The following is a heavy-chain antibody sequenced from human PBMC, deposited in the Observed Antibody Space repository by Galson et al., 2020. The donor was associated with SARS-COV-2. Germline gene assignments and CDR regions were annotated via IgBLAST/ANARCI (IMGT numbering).Heavy chain of an antibody. CDR3: ASPSPYFDY. CDR2: ISSSSTI. CDR1: GFTFSSYS. Sequence: TGGSLRLSCAASGFTFSSYSMNWVRQAPGKGLEWVSYISSSSTIYYADSVKGRFTISRDNAKNSLYRQMNSLRDEDTAVYYCASPSPYFDYWGQGTLVTVSS. J-gene: IGHJ4*02. V-gene: IGHV3-48*02.